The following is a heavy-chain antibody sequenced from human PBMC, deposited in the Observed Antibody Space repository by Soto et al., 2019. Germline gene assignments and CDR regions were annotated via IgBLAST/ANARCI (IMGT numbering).Heavy chain of an antibody. CDR2: ISYDGSNK. V-gene: IGHV3-30-3*01. CDR3: VKDSHIVGAAPYFLEF. CDR1: GFTFSSYA. Sequence: GGSLRLSCAASGFTFSSYAMHWVRQAPGKGLEWVAVISYDGSNKYYADSVKGRFTISRDNSKNTRYLQMNSLRAEETAVYYCVKDSHIVGAAPYFLEFRGKGTLVPVS. J-gene: IGHJ4*02. D-gene: IGHD1-1*01.